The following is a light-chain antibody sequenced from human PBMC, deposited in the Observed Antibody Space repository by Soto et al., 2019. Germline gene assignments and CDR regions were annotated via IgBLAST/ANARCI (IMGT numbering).Light chain of an antibody. CDR3: QQYNNWPPLT. Sequence: EIVMTQSPATLSVSPGERATLSCRASQSVSSNLAWYQQKPGQAPRLLIYGASTRATGIPARFSGSGSGTEVTPTISSLQSGDFAVYYCQQYNNWPPLTFGQGTKLEIK. J-gene: IGKJ2*01. V-gene: IGKV3-15*01. CDR2: GAS. CDR1: QSVSSN.